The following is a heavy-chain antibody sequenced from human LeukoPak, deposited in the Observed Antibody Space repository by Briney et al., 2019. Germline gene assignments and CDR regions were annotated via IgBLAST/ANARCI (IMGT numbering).Heavy chain of an antibody. D-gene: IGHD6-19*01. J-gene: IGHJ5*02. Sequence: ASVTVSCTASGYTFTSYDINWVRQATGQGLEWMGWMNPNSGNTGYAQKFQGRVTMTRNTSISTAYMELSSLRSEDTAVYYCARGGAGFFRFDPWGQGTLVTVSS. V-gene: IGHV1-8*01. CDR2: MNPNSGNT. CDR3: ARGGAGFFRFDP. CDR1: GYTFTSYD.